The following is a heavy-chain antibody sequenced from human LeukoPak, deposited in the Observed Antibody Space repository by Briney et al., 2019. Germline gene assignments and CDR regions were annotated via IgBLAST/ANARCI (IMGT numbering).Heavy chain of an antibody. CDR3: ARLTRELPPGGLYYNYYIDV. CDR1: GGSISSYY. V-gene: IGHV4-59*05. Sequence: SETLSLTCTVSGGSISSYYWSWIRQPAGKGLEWIGRIYYSGSTYYNPSLKSRVTISVDTSKNQFSLKLSSVTAADTAVYYCARLTRELPPGGLYYNYYIDVWDKGATVTVSS. CDR2: IYYSGST. J-gene: IGHJ6*03. D-gene: IGHD1-7*01.